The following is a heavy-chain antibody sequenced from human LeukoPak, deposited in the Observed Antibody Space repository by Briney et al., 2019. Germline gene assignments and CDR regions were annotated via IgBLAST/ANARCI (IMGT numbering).Heavy chain of an antibody. CDR3: ARGVFSVATKRFVPLGY. V-gene: IGHV1-2*02. CDR1: GYTFTGYY. Sequence: ASVKVSCKASGYTFTGYYMHWVRQAPGQGLGWMGWINPNSGGTNYAQKFQGRVTMTRDTSISTAYMELSRLRSDDTAVYYCARGVFSVATKRFVPLGYWGQGTLVTVSS. J-gene: IGHJ4*02. D-gene: IGHD4-23*01. CDR2: INPNSGGT.